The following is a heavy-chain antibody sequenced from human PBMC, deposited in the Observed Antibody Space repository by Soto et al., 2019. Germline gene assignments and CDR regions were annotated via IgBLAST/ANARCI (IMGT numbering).Heavy chain of an antibody. CDR3: ARGYGGYCDD. CDR2: ITPLFETT. J-gene: IGHJ4*02. Sequence: QVQLVQSGAEVKKPGSSVKVSCKASGVTINSFAVTWVRQAPGQGLQWLGGITPLFETTNYAQNFQGRVTITADESTTTSYMELRGLASEDTAVYYCARGYGGYCDDWGQGTLVTVSS. D-gene: IGHD4-17*01. CDR1: GVTINSFA. V-gene: IGHV1-69*01.